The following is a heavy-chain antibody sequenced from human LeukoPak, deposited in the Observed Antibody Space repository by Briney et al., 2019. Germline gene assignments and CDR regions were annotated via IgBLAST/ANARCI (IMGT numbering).Heavy chain of an antibody. V-gene: IGHV4-59*01. CDR2: KDYSGGT. D-gene: IGHD4-11*01. J-gene: IGHJ5*02. Sequence: SETLSLTCTVSGGSISRFYWSWLRQPPGKGLEWMGDKDYSGGTNYNRSLKSRVTISVATSKTQFSLKLSSVTAADTAVYYCARELGKETTLNWFDPWGQGTLVTVSS. CDR3: ARELGKETTLNWFDP. CDR1: GGSISRFY.